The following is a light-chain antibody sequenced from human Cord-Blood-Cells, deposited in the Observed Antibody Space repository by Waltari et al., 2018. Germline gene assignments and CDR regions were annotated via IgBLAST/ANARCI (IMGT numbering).Light chain of an antibody. CDR1: SSDVGSYNL. J-gene: IGLJ3*02. Sequence: QSALTQPASVSGSPGQSITIPCTGTSSDVGSYNLVSWYQQHPGKAPKLMIYEGSKRASGVSNRFSGSKSGHTAFLTISWLQAEDEADYYCCSYAGSSTWVFGGGTKLTVL. V-gene: IGLV2-23*01. CDR3: CSYAGSSTWV. CDR2: EGS.